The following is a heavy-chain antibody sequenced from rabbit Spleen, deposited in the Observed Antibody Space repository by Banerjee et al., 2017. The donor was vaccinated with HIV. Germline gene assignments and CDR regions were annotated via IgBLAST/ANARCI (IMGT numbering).Heavy chain of an antibody. CDR2: IYSTIDYT. CDR3: ARDTDDEYGDWADLYL. Sequence: QSLEESGGDLVKPGASLTLTCTASGFSFSSSHYMCWVRQAPGKGLEWIGYIYSTIDYTYYATWAKGRFTISKTSSTTVTLQMTSLTAADTATYFCARDTDDEYGDWADLYLWGPGTLVTVS. J-gene: IGHJ6*01. D-gene: IGHD2-1*01. CDR1: GFSFSSSHY. V-gene: IGHV1S40*01.